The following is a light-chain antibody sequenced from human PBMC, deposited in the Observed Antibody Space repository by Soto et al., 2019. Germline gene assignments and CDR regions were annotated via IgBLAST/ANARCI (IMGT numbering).Light chain of an antibody. CDR3: QAYDNILSGPL. V-gene: IGLV1-40*01. CDR1: GSNVGASYD. CDR2: KNN. J-gene: IGLJ3*02. Sequence: QSVLTQPPSVSGAPGQTITMSCTGSGSNVGASYDVQWYQVLPGAGPRLLIYKNNNRPSGVPDRFSGSKSGTSASLAITGVRAEDEADYYCQAYDNILSGPLFGGGTKRTVL.